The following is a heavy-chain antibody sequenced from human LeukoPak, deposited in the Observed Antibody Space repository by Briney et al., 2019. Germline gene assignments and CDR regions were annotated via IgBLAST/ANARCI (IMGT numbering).Heavy chain of an antibody. CDR2: IYYSGST. CDR3: ARMADREGYFDL. J-gene: IGHJ2*01. D-gene: IGHD1-26*01. V-gene: IGHV4-39*07. CDR1: GGSISSYY. Sequence: SETLSLTCTVSGGSISSYYWGWIRQPPGKGLEWIGSIYYSGSTYYNPSLKSRVTISVDTSKNQFSLKLSSVTAADTAVYYCARMADREGYFDLWGRGTLVTVSS.